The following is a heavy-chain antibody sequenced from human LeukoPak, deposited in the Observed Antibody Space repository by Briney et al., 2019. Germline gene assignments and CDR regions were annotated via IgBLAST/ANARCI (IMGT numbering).Heavy chain of an antibody. Sequence: GASVKVSCKASGYTFTGYYMHWVRQAPGQGLEWMGWINPNSGGTNYAQKFQGRVTMTRDTSISTAYMELSRLRSDDTAVYYCARDFIVVVPAAITAPGLDYWGQGTLVTVSS. D-gene: IGHD2-2*01. CDR2: INPNSGGT. CDR3: ARDFIVVVPAAITAPGLDY. V-gene: IGHV1-2*02. CDR1: GYTFTGYY. J-gene: IGHJ4*02.